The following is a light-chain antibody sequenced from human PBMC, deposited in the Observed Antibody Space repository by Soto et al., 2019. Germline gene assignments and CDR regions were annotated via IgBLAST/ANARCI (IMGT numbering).Light chain of an antibody. Sequence: EIVLTQSPGTLSLSPGERATLSCSASQSVSSSYLAWYQQKPGQAPRLLIYGASSRATGIPDRFSGSGSGTDFTLTITRLAREDFAVYYCQQYGNSPKTFGQGTKVDIK. J-gene: IGKJ1*01. CDR1: QSVSSSY. CDR2: GAS. CDR3: QQYGNSPKT. V-gene: IGKV3-20*01.